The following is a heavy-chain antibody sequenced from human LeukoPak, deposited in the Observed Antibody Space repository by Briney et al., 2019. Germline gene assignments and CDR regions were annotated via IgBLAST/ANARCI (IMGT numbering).Heavy chain of an antibody. CDR2: IYYSGST. CDR1: GGSISSKNYY. J-gene: IGHJ4*02. Sequence: SEILSLTCTVSGGSISSKNYYWGWIRQPPGKGLEWIGSIYYSGSTYYNPSLNSRVTISVDTSKNQFSLKLSSVTAADTAVYYCAASYDYGDPRFDYWGQGTLVIVSS. CDR3: AASYDYGDPRFDY. D-gene: IGHD4-17*01. V-gene: IGHV4-39*01.